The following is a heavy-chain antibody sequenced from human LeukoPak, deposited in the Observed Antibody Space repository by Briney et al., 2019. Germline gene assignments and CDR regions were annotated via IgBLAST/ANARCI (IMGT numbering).Heavy chain of an antibody. Sequence: SETLSLTCAVYGGSFSGYCWSWIRQPPGKGLEWIGEINHSGSTNYNPSLKSRVTISVDTSKNQFSLKLSSVTAADTAVCYCARRYGSGSLLGSWFDPWAREPWSPSPQ. CDR3: ARRYGSGSLLGSWFDP. J-gene: IGHJ5*02. V-gene: IGHV4-34*01. CDR2: INHSGST. D-gene: IGHD3-10*01. CDR1: GGSFSGYC.